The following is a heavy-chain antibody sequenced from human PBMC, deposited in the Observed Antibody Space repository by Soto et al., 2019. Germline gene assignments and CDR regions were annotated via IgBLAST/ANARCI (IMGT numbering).Heavy chain of an antibody. Sequence: ASVKVSCKASGGTFSSYAISWVRQAPGQGLEWMGWMIPISGTADYAQKFQGRVTMTTNASTSTAYMELSSLRSEDTAVYYCARCIRMTSLLGCYCYDMDVWGKGTTVTVSS. V-gene: IGHV1-69*05. D-gene: IGHD3-9*01. J-gene: IGHJ6*03. CDR1: GGTFSSYA. CDR3: ARCIRMTSLLGCYCYDMDV. CDR2: MIPISGTA.